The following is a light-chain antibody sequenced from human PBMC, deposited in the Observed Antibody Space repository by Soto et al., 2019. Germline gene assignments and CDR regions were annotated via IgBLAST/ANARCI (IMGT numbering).Light chain of an antibody. CDR3: SPYTTSSSRV. CDR2: EVR. V-gene: IGLV2-14*03. J-gene: IGLJ1*01. Sequence: QSVLTQPASVSGSPGQSITISCTGTSSDVGAYDFVSWYQQHPDKAPKLMIYEVRNRPSGVSNRFSGSKSVNTATLTISGLQAEDDDDNDCSPYTTSSSRVFAPVT. CDR1: SSDVGAYDF.